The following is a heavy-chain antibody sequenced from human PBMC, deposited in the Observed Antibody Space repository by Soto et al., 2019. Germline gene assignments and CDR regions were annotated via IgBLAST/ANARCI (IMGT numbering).Heavy chain of an antibody. CDR1: GFTFSSYA. CDR3: AKEDIVLMVYAVKGIADNYHWGY. J-gene: IGHJ4*02. D-gene: IGHD2-8*01. CDR2: ISGSGGST. Sequence: EVQLLESGGGLVQPGGSLRLPCAASGFTFSSYAISWVRQAPGKGLEWVSAISGSGGSTYYADSVKGRFTISRDNSKNTLYLQINSLRAEDTAVYYCAKEDIVLMVYAVKGIADNYHWGYWGQGTLVTVSS. V-gene: IGHV3-23*01.